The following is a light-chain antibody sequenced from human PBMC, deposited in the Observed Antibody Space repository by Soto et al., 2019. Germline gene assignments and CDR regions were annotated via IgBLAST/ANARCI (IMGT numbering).Light chain of an antibody. CDR2: DAS. CDR3: QQRSNWPPIT. J-gene: IGKJ5*01. CDR1: QSVSSY. V-gene: IGKV3-11*01. Sequence: EIVLTQSPATLSLSPGERATLSCRASQSVSSYLAWYQQKPGQDPRLLIYDASNRATGIPARLSGSESGTDFTLNISSLEPEDVAVYYCQQRSNWPPITVGQGTRLEI.